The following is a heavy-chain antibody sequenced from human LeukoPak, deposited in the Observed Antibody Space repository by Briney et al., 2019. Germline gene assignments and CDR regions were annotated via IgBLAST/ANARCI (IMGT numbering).Heavy chain of an antibody. D-gene: IGHD4-17*01. J-gene: IGHJ4*02. CDR2: ISSSAGAI. CDR1: GLTFTTAE. Sequence: GSLRLSCVASGLTFTTAEMNWVRQAPGKGLGWISYISSSAGAIYYADSVKGRFTISRDNAQSSLSLQMTDLRVEDTAVYYCARAKYDDSSYYFDSWGQGTLVTVSS. CDR3: ARAKYDDSSYYFDS. V-gene: IGHV3-48*03.